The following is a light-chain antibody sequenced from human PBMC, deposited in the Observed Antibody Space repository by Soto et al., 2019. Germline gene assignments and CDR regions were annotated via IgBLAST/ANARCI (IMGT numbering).Light chain of an antibody. J-gene: IGLJ2*01. V-gene: IGLV2-23*01. CDR2: EGS. CDR3: CSYAGSSTLYVV. Sequence: QSALTQPASVSGSPGQSITISCTGTSSDVGSYNFVSWYQQHPGKAPKLIIYEGSKRPSGVSTRFSGSKSGNTASLTISGLQDEDEADYYCCSYAGSSTLYVVFGGGTKLTVL. CDR1: SSDVGSYNF.